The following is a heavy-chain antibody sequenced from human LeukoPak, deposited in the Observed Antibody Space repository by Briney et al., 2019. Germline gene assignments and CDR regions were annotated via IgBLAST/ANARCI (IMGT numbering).Heavy chain of an antibody. J-gene: IGHJ4*02. CDR1: GYTFTSYG. CDR2: ISAYNGNT. Sequence: ASVKVSCKASGYTFTSYGISWVRQAPGQGRDWMGWISAYNGNTNFAQKLQGRVTMTTDTSTSTAYMELRSLRSDDTAVDYCARLLRGYSGYDLDYWGQGTLVTVSS. V-gene: IGHV1-18*01. CDR3: ARLLRGYSGYDLDY. D-gene: IGHD5-12*01.